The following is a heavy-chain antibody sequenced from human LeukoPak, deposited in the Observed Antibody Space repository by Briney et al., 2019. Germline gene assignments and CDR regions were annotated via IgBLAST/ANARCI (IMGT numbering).Heavy chain of an antibody. CDR2: IKQDGSEK. Sequence: GGSLRLSCAGSGFTFSSYWMSWVRQAPGKGLEWVANIKQDGSEKYYVDSVKGRFTISRDNAKNSLYLQMNSLRAEDTAVYYCATSFHDYSFFDYWGQGTLVTVSS. CDR3: ATSFHDYSFFDY. J-gene: IGHJ4*02. V-gene: IGHV3-7*01. CDR1: GFTFSSYW. D-gene: IGHD4-11*01.